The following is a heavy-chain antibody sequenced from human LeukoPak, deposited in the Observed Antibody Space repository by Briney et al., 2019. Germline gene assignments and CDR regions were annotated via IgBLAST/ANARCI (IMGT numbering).Heavy chain of an antibody. D-gene: IGHD3-3*01. CDR1: GFTVSSNY. CDR3: AKDLRPPTVYDFWSGYSLGPLDV. J-gene: IGHJ6*04. CDR2: IYSGGST. V-gene: IGHV3-66*02. Sequence: GGSLRLSCAASGFTVSSNYMSWVRQAPGKGLEWVSVIYSGGSTYYADSVKGRFTISRDNSKNTLYLQMNSLRAEDTAVYYCAKDLRPPTVYDFWSGYSLGPLDVWGKGTTVTVSS.